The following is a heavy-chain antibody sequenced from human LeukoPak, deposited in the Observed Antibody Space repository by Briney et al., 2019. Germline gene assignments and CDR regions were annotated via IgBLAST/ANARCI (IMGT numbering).Heavy chain of an antibody. D-gene: IGHD3-16*01. Sequence: GGSLRLSCAASGFTLRRYAMHWVRQAPGKGLEWVAVISYDGSNKYYADSVRGRLTISRENSKNTLYLQMNSLRAEDTAVYYCARDCGSGLRPLNWFDPWGQGTLVTVSS. CDR2: ISYDGSNK. CDR3: ARDCGSGLRPLNWFDP. J-gene: IGHJ5*02. CDR1: GFTLRRYA. V-gene: IGHV3-30*01.